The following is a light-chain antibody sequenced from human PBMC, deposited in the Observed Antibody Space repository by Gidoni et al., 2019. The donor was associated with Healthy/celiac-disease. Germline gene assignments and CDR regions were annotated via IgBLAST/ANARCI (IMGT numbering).Light chain of an antibody. CDR3: QQRSNWPMCS. CDR1: QSVSSY. V-gene: IGKV3-11*01. CDR2: DAS. J-gene: IGKJ2*04. Sequence: EIVLTQSPATLSWSPGERATLSCRASQSVSSYLAWYQQKPGQAPRLLIYDASNRATGIPARFSGSGSGTDFTLTISSLEPEDFAVYYCQQRSNWPMCSFGQGTKLEIK.